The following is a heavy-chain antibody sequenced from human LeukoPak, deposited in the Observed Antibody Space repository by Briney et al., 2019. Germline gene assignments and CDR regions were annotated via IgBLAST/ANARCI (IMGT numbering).Heavy chain of an antibody. CDR1: GGSFSGYY. D-gene: IGHD5-24*01. V-gene: IGHV4-34*01. CDR3: ARGEIGTERWLQYFDY. Sequence: SETLSLTCAVYGGSFSGYYWSWIRQPPGKGLEWIGEINHSGSTNYNPSHKSRVTISVDTSKNQFSLKLSSVTAADTAVYYCARGEIGTERWLQYFDYWGQGTLVTVSS. CDR2: INHSGST. J-gene: IGHJ4*02.